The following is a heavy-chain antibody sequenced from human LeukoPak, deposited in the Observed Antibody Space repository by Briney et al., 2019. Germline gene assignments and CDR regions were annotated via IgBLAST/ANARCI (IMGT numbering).Heavy chain of an antibody. Sequence: ASVKVSCKASGYSFTDYYIHWVRQAPGQGLEWMGGISPNSGGTNYAQNFQGRVTMTRDTSITTAYMELSGLTSDDTALYYCARNYGGTSKYFDYWGQGTLVTVSS. CDR3: ARNYGGTSKYFDY. CDR1: GYSFTDYY. V-gene: IGHV1-2*02. J-gene: IGHJ4*02. D-gene: IGHD4-23*01. CDR2: ISPNSGGT.